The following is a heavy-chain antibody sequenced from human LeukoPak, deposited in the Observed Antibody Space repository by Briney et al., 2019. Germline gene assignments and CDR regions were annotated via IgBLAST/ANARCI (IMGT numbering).Heavy chain of an antibody. Sequence: PSETLSLTCAVYGGSFSGYYWSWIRQPPGKGLEWIGSIYYSGSTYYNPSLKSRVTISVDTSKNQFSLKLSSVTAADTAVYYCARRDIYYDYVWGSYPSNWFDPWGQGTLVTVSS. CDR3: ARRDIYYDYVWGSYPSNWFDP. CDR1: GGSFSGYY. V-gene: IGHV4-34*01. CDR2: IYYSGST. J-gene: IGHJ5*02. D-gene: IGHD3-16*02.